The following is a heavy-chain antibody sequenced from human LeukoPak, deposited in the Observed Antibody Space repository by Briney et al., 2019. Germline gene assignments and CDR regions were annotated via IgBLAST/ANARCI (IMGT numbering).Heavy chain of an antibody. CDR3: ARSSGWSLFDY. Sequence: ASVTVSCKASGYTFTGYYMHWVRQAPGQGLEWMGWINPNSGGTNYAQKFQGRVTMTRDTSISAAYMELSTLRSDDTAVYYCARSSGWSLFDYWGQGTLVTVSS. D-gene: IGHD6-19*01. V-gene: IGHV1-2*02. J-gene: IGHJ4*02. CDR1: GYTFTGYY. CDR2: INPNSGGT.